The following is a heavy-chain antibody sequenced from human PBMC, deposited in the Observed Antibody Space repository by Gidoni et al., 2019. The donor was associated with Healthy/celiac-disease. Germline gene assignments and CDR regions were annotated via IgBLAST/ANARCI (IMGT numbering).Heavy chain of an antibody. D-gene: IGHD3-16*02. CDR1: GYSFIDYY. V-gene: IGHV1-69-2*01. J-gene: IGHJ4*02. Sequence: EVQVVQSGAEVKKPGATVKISCKVSGYSFIDYYMHWVQQAPGKGLEWMGLVDPEDGKTIYTERFQGRVTITADTSTDTAYMELSSLRSEDTAVYYCAPGLSTPWGQGTLVTVSS. CDR3: APGLSTP. CDR2: VDPEDGKT.